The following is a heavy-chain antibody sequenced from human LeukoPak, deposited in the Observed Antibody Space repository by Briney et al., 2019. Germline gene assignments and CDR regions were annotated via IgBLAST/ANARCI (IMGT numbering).Heavy chain of an antibody. V-gene: IGHV3-30*02. CDR2: IRYDGSNK. Sequence: GGSLRLSCAASGFPFSRYGMHWVPQAPGKGLEWVASIRYDGSNKYYADSVKGRFTISRDNSKNTLYLQMNSLRGEDMAVDYCAKSADWNYPVRYNWFDPWAQGTLVPVSS. D-gene: IGHD1-7*01. CDR1: GFPFSRYG. CDR3: AKSADWNYPVRYNWFDP. J-gene: IGHJ5*02.